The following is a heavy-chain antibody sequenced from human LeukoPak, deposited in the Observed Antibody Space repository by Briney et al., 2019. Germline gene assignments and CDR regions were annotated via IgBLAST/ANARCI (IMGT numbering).Heavy chain of an antibody. J-gene: IGHJ4*02. D-gene: IGHD3-10*01. Sequence: TGGSLRLSCAASGFTFSSYEMNWVRQAPGKGLEWVSYISSSGSTIYYADSVKGRFTISRDNAKNSLYLQMNSLRAEDTAVYYCARVNYGSGSDDYWGQGTLVTVSS. CDR2: ISSSGSTI. V-gene: IGHV3-48*03. CDR1: GFTFSSYE. CDR3: ARVNYGSGSDDY.